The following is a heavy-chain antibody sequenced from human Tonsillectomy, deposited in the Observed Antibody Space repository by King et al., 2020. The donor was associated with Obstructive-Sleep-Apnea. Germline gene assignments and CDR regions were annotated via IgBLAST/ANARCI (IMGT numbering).Heavy chain of an antibody. Sequence: QLQESGPRLVKASETLSLTCTVSGGSIGAYGYFWGWIRQPPGKGLEWVASIYSDGNTYYSPSLRGRLSISVDTSKNQFSLRLSSVTAAETAVYSCATECGTTGARWFDPWGQGTLVTVSS. D-gene: IGHD1-7*01. CDR3: ATECGTTGARWFDP. CDR1: GGSIGAYGYF. J-gene: IGHJ5*02. CDR2: IYSDGNT. V-gene: IGHV4-39*07.